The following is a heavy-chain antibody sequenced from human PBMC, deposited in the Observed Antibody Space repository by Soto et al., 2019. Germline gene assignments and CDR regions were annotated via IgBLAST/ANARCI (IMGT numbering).Heavy chain of an antibody. CDR3: TSYYYDSSGYYLDY. CDR2: IKSKTDGGTT. J-gene: IGHJ4*02. CDR1: GFTFSSYA. V-gene: IGHV3-15*01. D-gene: IGHD3-22*01. Sequence: PGGSLRLSCAASGFTFSSYAMSWVRQAPGKGLEWVGRIKSKTDGGTTDYAAPVKGRFTISRDDSKNTLYLQMNSLKTEDTAVYYCTSYYYDSSGYYLDYWGQGTLVTVSS.